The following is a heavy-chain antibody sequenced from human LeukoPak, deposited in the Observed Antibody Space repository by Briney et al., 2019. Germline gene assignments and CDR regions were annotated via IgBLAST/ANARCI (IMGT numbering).Heavy chain of an antibody. CDR1: GFTFSSYG. CDR2: IWYDGSNK. CDR3: AKDWALLGYVSSGYMDV. V-gene: IGHV3-33*06. J-gene: IGHJ6*03. D-gene: IGHD3-22*01. Sequence: PGGSLRLSCAASGFTFSSYGMHWVRQAPGKGLEWVAVIWYDGSNKYYADSVKGRFTISRDNSKNTLYLQMNSLRAEDTAVYYCAKDWALLGYVSSGYMDVWGKGTTVTVSS.